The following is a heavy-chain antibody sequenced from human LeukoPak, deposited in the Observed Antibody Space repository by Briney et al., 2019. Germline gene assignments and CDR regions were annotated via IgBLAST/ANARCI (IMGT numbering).Heavy chain of an antibody. J-gene: IGHJ6*02. Sequence: GRSLRLSCAASGFTFSNYGMHWVRQAPGKGLEWVVVISYDESDKYYADSVKGRFTISRDNSKNTLYLQMNSLRPEDTAVYYCAKGVVAATNAAYYGMDVWGQGTTVTVSS. CDR2: ISYDESDK. V-gene: IGHV3-30*18. CDR3: AKGVVAATNAAYYGMDV. D-gene: IGHD2-15*01. CDR1: GFTFSNYG.